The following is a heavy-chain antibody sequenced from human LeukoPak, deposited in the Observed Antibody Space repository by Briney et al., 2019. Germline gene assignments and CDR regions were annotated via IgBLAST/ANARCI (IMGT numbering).Heavy chain of an antibody. J-gene: IGHJ3*02. CDR2: INGDGSST. D-gene: IGHD3/OR15-3a*01. V-gene: IGHV3-74*01. Sequence: GGSLRLSCAASGFTFSSYWMHWVRQAPGKGLVWVSHINGDGSSTSYADSVKGRFTISRDNAKNTLYLQMNSLRAEDTAVYYCARGGLPGAFDIWGQGTMVTVSS. CDR1: GFTFSSYW. CDR3: ARGGLPGAFDI.